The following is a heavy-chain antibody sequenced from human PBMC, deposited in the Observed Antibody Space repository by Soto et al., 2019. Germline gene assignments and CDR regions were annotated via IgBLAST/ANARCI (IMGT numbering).Heavy chain of an antibody. J-gene: IGHJ4*02. CDR1: GFSLSTSGMG. D-gene: IGHD3-22*01. CDR2: IYWNDDK. Sequence: SGPTLVNPTQTLTLTCTFSGFSLSTSGMGVGWIRQPPGKALEWLALIYWNDDKRYSPSLKSRLTITKDTSKSQVVLTMTNMDPVDTATYYCAHSPFYDSSGYPDYWGQGTLVTVSS. CDR3: AHSPFYDSSGYPDY. V-gene: IGHV2-5*01.